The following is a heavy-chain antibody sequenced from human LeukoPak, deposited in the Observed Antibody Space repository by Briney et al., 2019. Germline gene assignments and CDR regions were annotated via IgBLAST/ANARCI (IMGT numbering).Heavy chain of an antibody. CDR3: AREFGYCSGVSCYSFGYYFDY. J-gene: IGHJ4*02. D-gene: IGHD2-15*01. Sequence: GGSLKLSCAASGFTFSSYSMNWVRQAPGQGLEWVASISSSSSYINYAHKVKGRFTISRDNAKNSLYLQMNSLRAEDTAVYYCAREFGYCSGVSCYSFGYYFDYWGQGTLVTVSS. V-gene: IGHV3-21*01. CDR2: ISSSSSYI. CDR1: GFTFSSYS.